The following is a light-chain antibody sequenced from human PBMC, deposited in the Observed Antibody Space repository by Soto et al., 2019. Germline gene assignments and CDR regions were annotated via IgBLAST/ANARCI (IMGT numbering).Light chain of an antibody. Sequence: DIQMTQSTSTLSASVGDRVTIPCRASQSIASWLAWYQQKQGKAPKLQIYDASSLKSGVTSRFSGGGSGTEFKLTISRQRPEDFETYDGKRYNTAFGGGAKLEI. V-gene: IGKV1-5*01. CDR2: DAS. CDR3: KRYNTA. J-gene: IGKJ4*01. CDR1: QSIASW.